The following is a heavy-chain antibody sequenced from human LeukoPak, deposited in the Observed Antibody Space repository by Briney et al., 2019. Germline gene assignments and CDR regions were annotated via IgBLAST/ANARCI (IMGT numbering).Heavy chain of an antibody. CDR2: INHSGST. CDR1: GGSFSGYY. D-gene: IGHD3-22*01. CDR3: ARDVYYYDSSGSRYFDY. Sequence: PSETLSLTCAVYGGSFSGYYWSWIRQPPGKGLEWIGEINHSGSTNYNPSLKSRVTMSVDTSKNQFSLKLSSVTAADTAVYYCARDVYYYDSSGSRYFDYWGQGTLVTVSS. J-gene: IGHJ4*02. V-gene: IGHV4-34*01.